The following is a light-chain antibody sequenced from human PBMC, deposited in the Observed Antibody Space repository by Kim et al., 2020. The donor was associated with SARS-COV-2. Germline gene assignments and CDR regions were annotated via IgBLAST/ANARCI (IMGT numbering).Light chain of an antibody. CDR3: QQYNDWPYT. J-gene: IGKJ2*01. CDR2: GAS. CDR1: ARVSSN. V-gene: IGKV3-15*01. Sequence: SMLPGRSITLSCRASARVSSNLAWFQQKPGQVPRLLIYGASTRFPGTPARFTASGSGTEFTLTISSLQSEDFAIYYCQQYNDWPYTFGQGTKLEI.